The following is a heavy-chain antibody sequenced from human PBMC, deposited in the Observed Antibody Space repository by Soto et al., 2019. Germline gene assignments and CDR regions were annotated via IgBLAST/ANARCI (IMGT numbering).Heavy chain of an antibody. Sequence: GGSLRLSCAASGFTFSSYSMNWVRQAPGKGLEWVSSISSSSSYIYYADSVKGRFTISRDNAKNSLYLQMNSLRAEDTAVYYCAREGEPQLATFGGVIVTMDFDYWGQGTLVTVSS. D-gene: IGHD3-16*02. J-gene: IGHJ4*02. V-gene: IGHV3-21*01. CDR3: AREGEPQLATFGGVIVTMDFDY. CDR2: ISSSSSYI. CDR1: GFTFSSYS.